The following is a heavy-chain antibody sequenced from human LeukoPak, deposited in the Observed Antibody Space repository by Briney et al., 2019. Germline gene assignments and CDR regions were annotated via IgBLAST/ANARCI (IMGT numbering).Heavy chain of an antibody. Sequence: GGSLRLSCEASGFTFSTYAMSWVRQAPGKGLEWVSAISDNGGSTYYADSVRGRFTISRDNSKNTVYLRMNSLRAGDTAVYYCAREIPDYDFWSGYAEYYFDYWGQGTLVTVSS. V-gene: IGHV3-23*01. D-gene: IGHD3-3*01. J-gene: IGHJ4*02. CDR2: ISDNGGST. CDR3: AREIPDYDFWSGYAEYYFDY. CDR1: GFTFSTYA.